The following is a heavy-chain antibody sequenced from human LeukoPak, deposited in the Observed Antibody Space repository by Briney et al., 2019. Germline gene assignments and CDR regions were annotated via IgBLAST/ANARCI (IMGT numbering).Heavy chain of an antibody. D-gene: IGHD2-2*01. V-gene: IGHV4-30-2*01. CDR2: IYHSGST. Sequence: SETLSLTCAVSGVSISSGGYSWSWIRQPPGKGLEWIGYIYHSGSTYYNPSLKSRVIISVDRSKNQFSLKLSSVTAADTAVYYCARGGYCSSTSCSGWFDPWGQGTLVTVSS. J-gene: IGHJ5*02. CDR1: GVSISSGGYS. CDR3: ARGGYCSSTSCSGWFDP.